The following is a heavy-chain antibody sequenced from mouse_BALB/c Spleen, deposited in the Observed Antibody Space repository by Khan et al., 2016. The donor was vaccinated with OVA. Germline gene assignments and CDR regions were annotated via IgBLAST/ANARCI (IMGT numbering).Heavy chain of an antibody. CDR1: GYSFTIYY. D-gene: IGHD2-14*01. Sequence: EVQLQQSGPDLVKPGASVKLSCKASGYSFTIYYMSWVKQSHGKRLEWIGRVNPNTDNINYNQEFKGKAILTVDKSSTTAYMELRSLTSEDSAVYFCARGYDFFASWGQGTLVTVSA. CDR3: ARGYDFFAS. J-gene: IGHJ3*01. CDR2: VNPNTDNI. V-gene: IGHV1-26*01.